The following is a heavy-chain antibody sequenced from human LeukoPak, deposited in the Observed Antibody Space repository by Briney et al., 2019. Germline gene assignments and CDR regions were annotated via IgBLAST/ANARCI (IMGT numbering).Heavy chain of an antibody. D-gene: IGHD6-19*01. CDR2: IYHSGST. Sequence: SETLSLTYAVYGGSFSGYYWGWIRQPPGKGLEWIGSIYHSGSTYYNPSLKSRVTISVDTSKNQFSLKLSSVTAADTAVYYCARSVGYSSGWYVGNLYFDYWGQGTLVTVSS. J-gene: IGHJ4*02. V-gene: IGHV4-38-2*01. CDR1: GGSFSGYY. CDR3: ARSVGYSSGWYVGNLYFDY.